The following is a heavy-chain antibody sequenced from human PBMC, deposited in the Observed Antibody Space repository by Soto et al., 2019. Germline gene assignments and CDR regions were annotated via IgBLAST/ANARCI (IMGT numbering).Heavy chain of an antibody. Sequence: EVQLVESGGGLVKPGGSLRLSCAASGFTFSSYSMNWVRQAPGKGLEWVSSISSSSSYIYYADSVKGRFTISRDNAKNSLYLQMNSLRAEDTAVYYCARAYGSGAENGMDVWGQGTTVTVSS. CDR3: ARAYGSGAENGMDV. D-gene: IGHD3-10*01. CDR1: GFTFSSYS. V-gene: IGHV3-21*01. CDR2: ISSSSSYI. J-gene: IGHJ6*02.